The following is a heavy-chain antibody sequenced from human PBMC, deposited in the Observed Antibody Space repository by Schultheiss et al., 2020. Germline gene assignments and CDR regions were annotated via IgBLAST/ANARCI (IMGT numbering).Heavy chain of an antibody. J-gene: IGHJ4*02. D-gene: IGHD3-9*01. Sequence: GGSLRLSCAASGFTFSSYAMSWVRQAPGKGLEWVSAISGSGGSTYYADSVKGRFTISRDNSKNTLYLQMNSLRAEDTAVYYCASGVQVLRYFDWLFDASPFDYWGQGTLVTVSS. CDR2: ISGSGGST. CDR1: GFTFSSYA. CDR3: ASGVQVLRYFDWLFDASPFDY. V-gene: IGHV3-23*01.